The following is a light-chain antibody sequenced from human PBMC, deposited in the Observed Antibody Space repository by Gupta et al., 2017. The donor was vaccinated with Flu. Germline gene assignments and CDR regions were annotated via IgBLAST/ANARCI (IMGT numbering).Light chain of an antibody. CDR2: RAS. Sequence: DIQMTQSPSTLSASVGDRVTINCRASQTISSWLAWYQQKPGKASKLLIYRASSLESGVPSRFSGSGYGTEFTLTISSLQHDDFATYYCQHFNSYSGTFGQGTKVEVK. CDR3: QHFNSYSGT. V-gene: IGKV1-5*03. J-gene: IGKJ1*01. CDR1: QTISSW.